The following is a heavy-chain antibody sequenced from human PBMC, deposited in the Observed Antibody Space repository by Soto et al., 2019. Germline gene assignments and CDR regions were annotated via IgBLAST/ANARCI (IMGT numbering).Heavy chain of an antibody. CDR1: GGSFSGYY. D-gene: IGHD3-3*01. Sequence: SEILSLTCAVYGGSFSGYYWSWIRQPPGKGLEWIGEINHSGSTNYNPSLKSRVTISVDTSKNQFSLKLSSVTAADTAVYYCARGRSLDYMDVWGKGTTVNVSS. J-gene: IGHJ6*03. V-gene: IGHV4-34*01. CDR2: INHSGST. CDR3: ARGRSLDYMDV.